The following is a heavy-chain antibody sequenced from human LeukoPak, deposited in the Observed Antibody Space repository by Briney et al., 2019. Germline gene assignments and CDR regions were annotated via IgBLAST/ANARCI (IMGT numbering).Heavy chain of an antibody. CDR2: IYYSGST. V-gene: IGHV4-61*01. Sequence: SETLSLTCTVSGGSVSSGSYYWSWIRQPPGKGLEWIGYIYYSGSTNYNPSLKSRVTISVDTSKNQFSLKLSSVTAADTAVYYCARDRVTTHAFDIWGQGTMVTVSS. D-gene: IGHD4-17*01. J-gene: IGHJ3*02. CDR3: ARDRVTTHAFDI. CDR1: GGSVSSGSYY.